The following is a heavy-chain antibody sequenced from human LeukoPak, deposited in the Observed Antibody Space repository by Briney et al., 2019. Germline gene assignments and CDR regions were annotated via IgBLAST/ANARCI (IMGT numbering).Heavy chain of an antibody. D-gene: IGHD1-1*01. CDR1: GGTFSSYA. CDR3: ARDATGTTYGFATWFDP. CDR2: IIPIFGTA. Sequence: SVKVSFTASGGTFSSYAISWVRQAPGQGLGWMGGIIPIFGTANYAQKFQGRVTITADESTSTAYMELSSLRSEDTAVYYCARDATGTTYGFATWFDPWGQGTLVTVSS. J-gene: IGHJ5*02. V-gene: IGHV1-69*13.